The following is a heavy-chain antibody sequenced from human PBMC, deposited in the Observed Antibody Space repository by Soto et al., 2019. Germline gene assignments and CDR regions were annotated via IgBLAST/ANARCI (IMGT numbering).Heavy chain of an antibody. J-gene: IGHJ6*02. D-gene: IGHD6-19*01. CDR2: IKHDGSEK. V-gene: IGHV3-7*03. CDR3: ASVPGSPGYHGLDI. Sequence: GGSLRLSCAASGLTFNKYWMTWVRQAPRKGLEWVATIKHDGSEKSNLDSVEGRFTISRDNARNSLSLQMNSLRVEDTAVYFCASVPGSPGYHGLDIWGQGTTVTVSS. CDR1: GLTFNKYW.